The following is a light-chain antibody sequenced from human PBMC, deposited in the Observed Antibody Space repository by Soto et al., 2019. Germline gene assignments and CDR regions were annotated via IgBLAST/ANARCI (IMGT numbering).Light chain of an antibody. CDR3: QQYNNGPPFT. CDR1: QSVSRS. Sequence: DIVMTQSPATLSVSPGERVTLSCRASQSVSRSLAWYQQKPGQAPRLLIYGASTRATGIPARFSGSGSGTEFTLTISSLQSEDFAVYYCQQYNNGPPFTFGPGTKVDIK. CDR2: GAS. V-gene: IGKV3-15*01. J-gene: IGKJ3*01.